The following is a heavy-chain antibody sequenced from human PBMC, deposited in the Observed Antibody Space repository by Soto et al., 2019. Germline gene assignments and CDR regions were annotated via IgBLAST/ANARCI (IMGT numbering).Heavy chain of an antibody. CDR2: INHSGGT. J-gene: IGHJ4*02. V-gene: IGHV4-30-4*01. D-gene: IGHD3-22*01. CDR1: GGSISSGDYY. CDR3: ARGFPLDSSVYHLDY. Sequence: QVQLQESGPGLVKPSQTLSLTCTVSGGSISSGDYYWSWIRQPPGKGLEWIGEINHSGGTNYNPSLKSRVTISLDTSKNQFSLKLSSVTVADTAVYYCARGFPLDSSVYHLDYWGQGSLVTVSS.